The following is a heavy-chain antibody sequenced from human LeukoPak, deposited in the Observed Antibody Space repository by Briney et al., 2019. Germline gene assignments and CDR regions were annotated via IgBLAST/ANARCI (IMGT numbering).Heavy chain of an antibody. D-gene: IGHD2-2*01. J-gene: IGHJ5*02. CDR3: ARGGQRSDIVVVPAAIRLDP. CDR1: GGSFSGYY. CDR2: INHSGST. Sequence: SETLSLTCAGYGGSFSGYYWSWIRQPPGKGLEWFGEINHSGSTNYNPSLRSLVTISVDTSKNQFSLKLSSVTAADTAVYYCARGGQRSDIVVVPAAIRLDPWGQGTLVTVSS. V-gene: IGHV4-34*01.